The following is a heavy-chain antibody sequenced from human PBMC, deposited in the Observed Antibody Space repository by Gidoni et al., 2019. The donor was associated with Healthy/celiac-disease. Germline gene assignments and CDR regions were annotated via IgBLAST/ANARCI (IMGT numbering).Heavy chain of an antibody. D-gene: IGHD6-6*01. V-gene: IGHV3-33*01. CDR1: GFTFSSYG. Sequence: QVQLVESGGGVVQPGRSLRLSCAAPGFTFSSYGMHWVRQAPGKGLEWVAVIWYDGSNKYYADSVKGRFTISRDNSKNTLYLQMNSLRAEDTAVYYCARDGAARAYFDYWGQGTLVTVSS. CDR2: IWYDGSNK. CDR3: ARDGAARAYFDY. J-gene: IGHJ4*02.